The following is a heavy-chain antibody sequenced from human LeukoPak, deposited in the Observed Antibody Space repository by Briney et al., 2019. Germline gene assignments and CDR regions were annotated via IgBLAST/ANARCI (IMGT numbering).Heavy chain of an antibody. CDR1: GGSVSSGSYH. J-gene: IGHJ4*02. V-gene: IGHV4-39*07. D-gene: IGHD6-19*01. Sequence: SETLSLTCTVSGGSVSSGSYHWDWIRQPPGKGLEWIGSIYYSGSTNYNPSLKSRVTISVDTSKNQFSLKLSSVTAADTAVYYCARGHKRAVADYWGQGTLVTVSS. CDR2: IYYSGST. CDR3: ARGHKRAVADY.